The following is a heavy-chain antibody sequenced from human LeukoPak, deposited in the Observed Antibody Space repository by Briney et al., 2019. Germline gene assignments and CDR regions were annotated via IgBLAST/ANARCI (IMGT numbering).Heavy chain of an antibody. D-gene: IGHD2-2*01. CDR2: IYTSGST. CDR3: ARSRRDLGYCSSTSCYYYYYMDV. CDR1: GGSISSGSYY. J-gene: IGHJ6*03. V-gene: IGHV4-61*02. Sequence: SETLSLTCTVSGGSISSGSYYWSWIRQPAGKGLEWIGRIYTSGSTNYNPSLQSRVTITVDTSKNQFSLKLSSVTAADTAVYYCARSRRDLGYCSSTSCYYYYYMDVWGKGTTVTVSS.